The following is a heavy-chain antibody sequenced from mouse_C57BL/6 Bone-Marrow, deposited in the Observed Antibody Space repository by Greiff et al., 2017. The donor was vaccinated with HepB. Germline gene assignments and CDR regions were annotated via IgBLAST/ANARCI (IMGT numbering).Heavy chain of an antibody. CDR3: TSGDV. J-gene: IGHJ1*03. D-gene: IGHD3-2*02. V-gene: IGHV1-15*01. CDR2: IDPETGGT. CDR1: GYTFTDYE. Sequence: VKLVESGAELVRPGASVTLSCKASGYTFTDYEMHWVKQTPVHGLEWIGAIDPETGGTAYNQKFKGKAILTADKSSSTAYMELRSLTSEDSAVYYCTSGDVWGTGTTVTVSS.